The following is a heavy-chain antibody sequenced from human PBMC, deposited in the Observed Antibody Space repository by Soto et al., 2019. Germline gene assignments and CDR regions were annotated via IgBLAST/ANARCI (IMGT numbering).Heavy chain of an antibody. V-gene: IGHV3-74*01. CDR1: GFTFSSYW. Sequence: EVQLVESGGGLVQPGGSLRLSCAASGFTFSSYWMHWVRRAPGKGLVWVSRINSDGSSTSYADSVKGRFTISRDNAKNTLYLQMNSLRAEDTAVYYCAREPMITFGGVIGDDAFDIWGQGTMVTVSS. CDR3: AREPMITFGGVIGDDAFDI. J-gene: IGHJ3*02. D-gene: IGHD3-16*02. CDR2: INSDGSST.